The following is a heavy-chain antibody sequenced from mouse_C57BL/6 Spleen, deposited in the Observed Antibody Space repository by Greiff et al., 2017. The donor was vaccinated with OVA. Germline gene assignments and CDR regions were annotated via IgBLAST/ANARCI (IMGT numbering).Heavy chain of an antibody. CDR3: AGAGDDDFAY. V-gene: IGHV1-50*01. Sequence: QVQLQQPGAELVRPGASVKLSCKASGYTFTSYWMHWVKQRPGQGLEWIGNIDPSDSYTNYNQKFKGKATLTVDKSSSTAYMQLSSLTSEDSAVYYCAGAGDDDFAYWGQGTTVTVSA. CDR1: GYTFTSYW. D-gene: IGHD2-2*01. CDR2: IDPSDSYT. J-gene: IGHJ3*01.